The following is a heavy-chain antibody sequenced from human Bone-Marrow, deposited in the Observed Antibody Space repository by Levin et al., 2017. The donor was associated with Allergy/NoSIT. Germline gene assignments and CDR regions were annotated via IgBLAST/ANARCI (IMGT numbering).Heavy chain of an antibody. J-gene: IGHJ5*02. D-gene: IGHD6-19*01. CDR3: ARGGPIAVAGTDWFDP. CDR2: IYSGGST. V-gene: IGHV3-53*01. Sequence: SGGSLRLSCAASGFTISSNYMSWVRQAPGKGLEWVSVIYSGGSTYYADSVKGRFTISRDNSKNTLYLQMNSLRAEDTAVYYCARGGPIAVAGTDWFDPWGQGTLVTVSS. CDR1: GFTISSNY.